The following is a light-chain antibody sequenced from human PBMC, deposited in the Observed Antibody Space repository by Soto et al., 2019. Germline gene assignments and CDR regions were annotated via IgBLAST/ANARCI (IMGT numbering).Light chain of an antibody. J-gene: IGKJ4*01. V-gene: IGKV3-15*01. CDR3: QQYQSWPLT. CDR1: QSVYSN. CDR2: ESS. Sequence: ERVMTQSPATLSLSPGERATLSCRASQSVYSNLAWYQQKPGQTPRLLIYESSTRATGIPARFSGGGSGTEFTLTISSLQSEDFADYFCQQYQSWPLTFGGGTKVEIK.